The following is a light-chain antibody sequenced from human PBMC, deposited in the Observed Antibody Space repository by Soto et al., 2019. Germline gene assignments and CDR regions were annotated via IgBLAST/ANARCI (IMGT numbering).Light chain of an antibody. CDR2: DKN. V-gene: IGLV1-51*01. J-gene: IGLJ3*02. CDR3: GAWDHSLNVGV. CDR1: SSNIGSNY. Sequence: QSVLTQPPSVSAAPGQKVIISCSGSSSNIGSNYVSWYQQLPGTAPKLLIYDKNERPSGIPDRFSASKSGTSATLGITGLQTGDEAVYYCGAWDHSLNVGVFGGGTKLTVL.